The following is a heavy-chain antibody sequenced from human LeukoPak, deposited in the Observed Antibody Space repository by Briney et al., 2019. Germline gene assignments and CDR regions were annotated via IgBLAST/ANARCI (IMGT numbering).Heavy chain of an antibody. CDR3: ARRRGSSWTKYYFDY. Sequence: SVKDSCKASGGTFSSYAISWVRQAPGQGLEWMGGIIPIFGTANYAQKFQGRVTITADESTSTAYMELSSLRSEDTAVYYCARRRGSSWTKYYFDYWGQGTLVTVSS. D-gene: IGHD6-13*01. V-gene: IGHV1-69*13. CDR1: GGTFSSYA. J-gene: IGHJ4*02. CDR2: IIPIFGTA.